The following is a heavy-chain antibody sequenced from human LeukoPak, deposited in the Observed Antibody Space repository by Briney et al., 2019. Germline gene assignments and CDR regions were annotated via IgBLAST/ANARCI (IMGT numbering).Heavy chain of an antibody. J-gene: IGHJ4*02. CDR3: ARSAYYYDSSGYYPFDY. CDR2: ISSSSSYI. CDR1: GFTFSSYS. Sequence: GGSLRLSCAASGFTFSSYSMNWVRQAPGKGLEWVSSISSSSSYIYYADSVKGRFTISRDNAKNSLYLQMNSLRAEDTAVYYSARSAYYYDSSGYYPFDYWGQGTLVTVSS. D-gene: IGHD3-22*01. V-gene: IGHV3-21*01.